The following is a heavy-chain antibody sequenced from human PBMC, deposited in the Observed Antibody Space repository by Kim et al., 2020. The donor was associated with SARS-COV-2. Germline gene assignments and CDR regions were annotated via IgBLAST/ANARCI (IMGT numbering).Heavy chain of an antibody. CDR2: ISSNGGST. Sequence: GGSLRLSCSASGFTFSSYAMHWVRQAPGKGLECVSAISSNGGSTYYADSVKGRFTIPRDNSKNTLYLQMSSLRAEDTAVYYCVNLDDILTGQYYFDYWGQGTLDTVSS. J-gene: IGHJ4*02. CDR1: GFTFSSYA. V-gene: IGHV3-64D*09. CDR3: VNLDDILTGQYYFDY. D-gene: IGHD3-9*01.